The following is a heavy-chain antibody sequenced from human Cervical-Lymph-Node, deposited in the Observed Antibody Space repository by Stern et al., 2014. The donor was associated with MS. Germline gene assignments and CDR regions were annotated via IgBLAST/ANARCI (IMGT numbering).Heavy chain of an antibody. Sequence: QDQLVQSGAAVEKPGASVKVSCQASGYTFTGNSLYWVRQAPGQGLEWMGRINPDTGDTNYAANFQGRVTMTGDTSTSTAHMELRGLRPDDTAVYYCARGDYGDNWYFDLWGRGTLVTVSS. CDR1: GYTFTGNS. J-gene: IGHJ2*01. CDR3: ARGDYGDNWYFDL. V-gene: IGHV1-2*06. D-gene: IGHD4-17*01. CDR2: INPDTGDT.